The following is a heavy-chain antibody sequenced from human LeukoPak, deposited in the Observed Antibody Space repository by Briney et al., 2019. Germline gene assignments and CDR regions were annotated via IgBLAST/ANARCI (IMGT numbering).Heavy chain of an antibody. CDR3: ARLPTYCSGGSCYNGINWFDP. CDR2: IFHGGTT. Sequence: SETLSLTCTVSGASVANSGWWTWVRQPPGEGLEWIGEIFHGGTTKYNPSLKSRVTIFVDTSKNQFSLKLTSVTAADTAVYYCARLPTYCSGGSCYNGINWFDPWGQGTLVTVSS. D-gene: IGHD2-15*01. V-gene: IGHV4-4*02. J-gene: IGHJ5*02. CDR1: GASVANSGW.